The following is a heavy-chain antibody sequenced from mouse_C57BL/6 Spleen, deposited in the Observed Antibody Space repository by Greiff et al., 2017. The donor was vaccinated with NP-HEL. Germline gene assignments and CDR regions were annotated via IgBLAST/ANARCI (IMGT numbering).Heavy chain of an antibody. V-gene: IGHV2-6-1*01. J-gene: IGHJ4*01. CDR2: IWSDGST. CDR1: GFSLTSYG. Sequence: QVQLKQSGPGLVAPSQSLSITCTVSGFSLTSYGVHWVRQPPGKRLEWLVVIWSDGSTTYNSALKSRLSISKDNSKSQVFLKMNSLQTDDTAMYYCARQGNWDDAMDYWGQGTSVTVSS. CDR3: ARQGNWDDAMDY. D-gene: IGHD4-1*01.